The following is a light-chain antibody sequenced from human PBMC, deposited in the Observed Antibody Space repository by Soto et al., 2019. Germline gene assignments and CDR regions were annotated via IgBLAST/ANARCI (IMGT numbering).Light chain of an antibody. Sequence: QSVLTQPPSVSGAPGQRVTISCTGSSSNIGAGYDVHWYQQLPGTAPKLLIYANSNRPSGVPGRFSGSKSGTSASLAITGLQAADEADYYCQSYDSSLSGYVFGTGTKLTVL. CDR1: SSNIGAGYD. J-gene: IGLJ1*01. V-gene: IGLV1-40*01. CDR2: ANS. CDR3: QSYDSSLSGYV.